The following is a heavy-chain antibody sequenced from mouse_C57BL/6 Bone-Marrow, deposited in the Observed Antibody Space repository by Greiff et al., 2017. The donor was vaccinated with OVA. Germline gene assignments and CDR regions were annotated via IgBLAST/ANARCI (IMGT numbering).Heavy chain of an antibody. CDR3: ARADYDGSSYDAMDY. J-gene: IGHJ4*01. D-gene: IGHD1-1*01. Sequence: QVQLKESGAELVRPGASVKLSCKASGYTFTDYYINWVKQRPGQGLEWIARIYPGSGNTYYNEKFKGKATLTADKSSSTAYMQLSSLTSEDSAVYFCARADYDGSSYDAMDYWGQGTSVTVSS. CDR2: IYPGSGNT. V-gene: IGHV1-76*01. CDR1: GYTFTDYY.